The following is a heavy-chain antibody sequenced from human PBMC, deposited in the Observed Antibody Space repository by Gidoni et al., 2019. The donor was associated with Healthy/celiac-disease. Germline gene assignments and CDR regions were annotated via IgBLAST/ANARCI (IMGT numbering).Heavy chain of an antibody. CDR3: ARGGALDNWNYD. CDR1: CGSISSGGYY. V-gene: IGHV4-31*03. D-gene: IGHD1-7*01. CDR2: IYYSGST. Sequence: QVQLQESGPGLVKPSQTLSLTCTVSCGSISSGGYYWSWIRQHPGKGLEWIGYIYYSGSTYYNPSLKSRVTISVDTSKNQFSLKLSSVTAADTAVYYCARGGALDNWNYDWGQGTLVTVSS. J-gene: IGHJ4*02.